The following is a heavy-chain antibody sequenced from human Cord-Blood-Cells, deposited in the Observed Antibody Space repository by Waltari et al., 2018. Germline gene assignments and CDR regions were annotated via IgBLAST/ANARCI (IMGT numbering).Heavy chain of an antibody. CDR3: ARMSYYYGSGSYYY. Sequence: EVQLVESGGGLVQPGGSLSLSCAASGFTFSCYEMNWVRQAPGKGLEWVSYISSSGSTIDYADSVKGRFTISRDNAKNSLYLQMNSLRAEDTAVYYCARMSYYYGSGSYYYWGQGTLVTVSS. V-gene: IGHV3-48*03. J-gene: IGHJ4*02. CDR1: GFTFSCYE. CDR2: ISSSGSTI. D-gene: IGHD3-10*01.